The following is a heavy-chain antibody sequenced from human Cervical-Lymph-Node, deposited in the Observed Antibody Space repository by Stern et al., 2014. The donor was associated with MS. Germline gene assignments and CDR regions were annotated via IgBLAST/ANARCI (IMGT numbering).Heavy chain of an antibody. Sequence: EVQLEESGAEVKKPGESLKISCKGSGYSFTANWIAWVRQMPGKGLEWMGIIYPGDSDTRYSPSFQGQVTISADKSISTAYLQWSSLKASDAAMYCCARDYGDYAFDYWGQGTLVTVSS. CDR3: ARDYGDYAFDY. D-gene: IGHD4-17*01. V-gene: IGHV5-51*01. CDR1: GYSFTANW. CDR2: IYPGDSDT. J-gene: IGHJ4*02.